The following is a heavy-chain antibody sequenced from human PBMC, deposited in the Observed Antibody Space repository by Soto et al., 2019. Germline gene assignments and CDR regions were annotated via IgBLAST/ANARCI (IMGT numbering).Heavy chain of an antibody. CDR1: GFIFRNYG. Sequence: EVQLLESGGGLVQPGGSLRLSCAGSGFIFRNYGMSWVRQAPEKGLEWVSAISGDGTGTYYADSVKGRFAISRDNSRNTLYLQMSSLRAEDTALYYCARWWSGSRQGFDPWGQGTLVTVSS. D-gene: IGHD3-3*01. CDR2: ISGDGTGT. V-gene: IGHV3-23*01. CDR3: ARWWSGSRQGFDP. J-gene: IGHJ5*02.